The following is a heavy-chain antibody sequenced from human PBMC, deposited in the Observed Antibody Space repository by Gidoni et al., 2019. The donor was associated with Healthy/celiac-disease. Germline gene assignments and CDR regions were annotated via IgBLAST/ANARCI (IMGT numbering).Heavy chain of an antibody. CDR3: ARGQRRGYSYALDY. Sequence: QVQLQQWGAGLLKPSETLSLTCAVYGGSFSGYYWSWIRQPPGKGLEWIGEINHSGSTNYNPSLKSRVTISVDTSKNQFSLKLSSVTAADTAVYYCARGQRRGYSYALDYWGQGTLVTVSS. CDR1: GGSFSGYY. D-gene: IGHD5-18*01. J-gene: IGHJ4*02. V-gene: IGHV4-34*01. CDR2: INHSGST.